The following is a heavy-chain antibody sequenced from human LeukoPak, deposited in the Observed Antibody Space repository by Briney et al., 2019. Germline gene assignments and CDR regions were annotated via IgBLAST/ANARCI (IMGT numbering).Heavy chain of an antibody. J-gene: IGHJ4*02. V-gene: IGHV3-30*02. Sequence: PGGSLRLSCAASGFTFSIYGMHWVRQAPGKGLEWVAFIRNDGSNKYYADSVKGRFTISRDNSKNTLYLQMNSLRAEDTAVYYCAKDLTANDFDYWGQGTLVTVSS. CDR1: GFTFSIYG. CDR3: AKDLTANDFDY. CDR2: IRNDGSNK. D-gene: IGHD4/OR15-4a*01.